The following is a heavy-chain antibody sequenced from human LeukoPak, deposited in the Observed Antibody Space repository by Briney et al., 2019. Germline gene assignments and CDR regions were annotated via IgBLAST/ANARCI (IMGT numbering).Heavy chain of an antibody. V-gene: IGHV1-2*02. J-gene: IGHJ4*02. D-gene: IGHD3-3*01. CDR2: INPNSGGT. CDR1: GYTFTGYY. CDR3: ARVFREVLSGENFDY. Sequence: GASVKVSCKASGYTFTGYYMHWVRQDPGQGLEWVGWINPNSGGTNYVQKFQGRVTMTRDTSISTAYMELSRLRSDDTAVYYCARVFREVLSGENFDYWGQGTLVTVSS.